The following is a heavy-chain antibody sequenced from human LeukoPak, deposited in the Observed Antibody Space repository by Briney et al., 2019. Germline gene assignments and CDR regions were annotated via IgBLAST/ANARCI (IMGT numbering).Heavy chain of an antibody. J-gene: IGHJ4*02. V-gene: IGHV3-30*18. CDR2: ISYDGSNK. CDR3: AKESNDFWSGYLYFDY. CDR1: GFTFSSYG. Sequence: PGGSLRLSCAASGFTFSSYGMHWVRQAPGKGLEWGAVISYDGSNKYYADSVKGRFTISRDNSKNTLYLQMNSLRAEDTAVYYCAKESNDFWSGYLYFDYWGQGTLVTVSS. D-gene: IGHD3-3*01.